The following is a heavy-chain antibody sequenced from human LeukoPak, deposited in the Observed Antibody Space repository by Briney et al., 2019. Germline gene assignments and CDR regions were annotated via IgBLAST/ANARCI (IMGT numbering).Heavy chain of an antibody. CDR1: GFTFSSYG. V-gene: IGHV3-30*18. D-gene: IGHD1-26*01. J-gene: IGHJ3*02. CDR3: AKDNSGSGDAFDI. CDR2: ISYDGSNK. Sequence: GGSLRLSCAASGFTFSSYGMHWVRQAPGKGLEWVAVISYDGSNKYYADSVKGRFTISRDNSKNTLYLQMNSLRAEDTAVYYCAKDNSGSGDAFDIWGQRTMVTVSS.